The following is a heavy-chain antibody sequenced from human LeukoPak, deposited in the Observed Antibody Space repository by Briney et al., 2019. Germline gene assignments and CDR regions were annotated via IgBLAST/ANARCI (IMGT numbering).Heavy chain of an antibody. CDR1: GFTFSSYE. CDR2: INHSGITI. Sequence: GGSLRLSCAASGFTFSSYEMNWVRQAPGKGLEWLSYINHSGITIYYADSVKGRFTISRDNAKNSLYLQMDSLRAEDTAVYYCARDLYIREGYYYYGMDVWGQGTTVTVSS. CDR3: ARDLYIREGYYYYGMDV. V-gene: IGHV3-48*03. D-gene: IGHD2-2*02. J-gene: IGHJ6*02.